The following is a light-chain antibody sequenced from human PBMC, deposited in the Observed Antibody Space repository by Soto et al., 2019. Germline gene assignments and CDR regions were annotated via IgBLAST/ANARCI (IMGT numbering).Light chain of an antibody. CDR2: DVS. V-gene: IGLV2-11*01. CDR1: SSDVGGYNY. J-gene: IGLJ2*01. CDR3: CSYAGIVV. Sequence: QSALTQPRSVSGSPGQSVTISCTGTSSDVGGYNYVSWYQQHPGKAPKLMIYDVSKRPSGVPDRFSDSKSGNTASLTISGLQAEDEADYYCCSYAGIVVFGGGTQLTVL.